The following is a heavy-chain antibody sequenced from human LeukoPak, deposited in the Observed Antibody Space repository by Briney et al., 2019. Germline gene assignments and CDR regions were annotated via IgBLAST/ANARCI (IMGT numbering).Heavy chain of an antibody. V-gene: IGHV3-15*01. J-gene: IGHJ4*02. Sequence: PGGSLRLSCAASGFSFSNVWMSWVRQAPRKGLEWVGRIKSKTDGGTTDYAAPVKGRFRMSRDDSKNTLYLQMNSLETEDTAVYYCTTVANGGDFDYWGQGTLVTVSS. CDR2: IKSKTDGGTT. CDR3: TTVANGGDFDY. D-gene: IGHD3-16*01. CDR1: GFSFSNVW.